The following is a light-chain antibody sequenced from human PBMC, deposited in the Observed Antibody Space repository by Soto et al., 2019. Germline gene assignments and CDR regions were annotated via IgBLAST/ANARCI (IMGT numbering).Light chain of an antibody. Sequence: DIQMTQSPSTLSASVGDRVTITCRASQIISSWLAWYQQKPGKAPKLLIYKASSLESGVPSRFSGSGSGTEFTLTISRLQPDDFATYYCQQYNTGGFTFGPGTKVDIK. CDR1: QIISSW. CDR2: KAS. CDR3: QQYNTGGFT. V-gene: IGKV1-5*03. J-gene: IGKJ3*01.